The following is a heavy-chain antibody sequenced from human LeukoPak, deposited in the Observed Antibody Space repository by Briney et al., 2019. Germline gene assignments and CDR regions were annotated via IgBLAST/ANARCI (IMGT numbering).Heavy chain of an antibody. J-gene: IGHJ4*02. CDR3: AKATGKYCGGDCYSDY. Sequence: PGGSLRLSCAASGFTFSSYAMSWVRQAPGKGLEWVSAISGSGGSTYYADSVKGRFTISRDNSKNTLYLQMNSLRAEDTAVYYCAKATGKYCGGDCYSDYWGQGTLVTVSS. CDR1: GFTFSSYA. D-gene: IGHD2-21*02. CDR2: ISGSGGST. V-gene: IGHV3-23*01.